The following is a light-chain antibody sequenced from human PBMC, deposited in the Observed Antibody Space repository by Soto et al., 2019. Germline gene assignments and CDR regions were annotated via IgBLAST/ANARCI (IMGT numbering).Light chain of an antibody. CDR1: ESIRTW. V-gene: IGKV1-5*01. J-gene: IGKJ4*02. Sequence: DIQMTQSPSTLSASIGDRVTITCRASESIRTWLAWYQHKPGKAPKFLIYDASSLESGVPSRFSGSGSGTEFTLTISNLQPDDFATYFCQQYHTYPSTF. CDR3: QQYHTYPST. CDR2: DAS.